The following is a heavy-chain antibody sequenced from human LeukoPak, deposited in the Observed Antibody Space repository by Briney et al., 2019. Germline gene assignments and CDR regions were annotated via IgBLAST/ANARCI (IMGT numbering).Heavy chain of an antibody. D-gene: IGHD6-13*01. CDR2: INHSGST. CDR3: ARGPIAAAVNFRATRMGFDY. Sequence: PSETLSLTCAVYGGSFSGYYWSWIRQPPGKGLEWIGEINHSGSTNYNPSLKSRVTTSVDTSKNQFSLKLSSVTAADTAVYYCARGPIAAAVNFRATRMGFDYWGQGTLVTVSS. CDR1: GGSFSGYY. J-gene: IGHJ4*02. V-gene: IGHV4-34*01.